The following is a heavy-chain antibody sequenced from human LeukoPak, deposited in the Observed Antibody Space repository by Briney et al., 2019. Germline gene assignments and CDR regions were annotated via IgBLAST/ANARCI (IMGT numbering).Heavy chain of an antibody. CDR3: ATVVGNDSSGLNY. Sequence: ASVKVSCKVSGYTLTELSMHWVRQAPGNGLGGMGGFDPEDSETIYAQKFQGRVTMTEDTSTDTAYMELSSLRSEDTAVYYCATVVGNDSSGLNYWGQGTLVTVSS. J-gene: IGHJ4*02. CDR1: GYTLTELS. CDR2: FDPEDSET. V-gene: IGHV1-24*01. D-gene: IGHD3-22*01.